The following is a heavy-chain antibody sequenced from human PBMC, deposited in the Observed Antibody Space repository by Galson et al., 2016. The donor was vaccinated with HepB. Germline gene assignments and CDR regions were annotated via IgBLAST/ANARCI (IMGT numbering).Heavy chain of an antibody. D-gene: IGHD3-3*01. V-gene: IGHV3-23*01. Sequence: SLRLSCAASGFTFSSYDLSWVRQAPGKGLEWVSVIGGSGGTTYYADSVKGRFTISRDNSKNALYLQMNSLRAEDTAVYYWAKEPNYDFWSGHPFDYWGQGTLGTVSS. CDR2: IGGSGGTT. J-gene: IGHJ4*02. CDR1: GFTFSSYD. CDR3: AKEPNYDFWSGHPFDY.